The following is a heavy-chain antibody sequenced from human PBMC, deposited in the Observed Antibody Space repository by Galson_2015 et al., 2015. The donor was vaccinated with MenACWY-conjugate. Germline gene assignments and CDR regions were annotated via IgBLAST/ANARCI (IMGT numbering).Heavy chain of an antibody. Sequence: SLRLSCAASGFTFSSYGMHWVRQAPGKGLEWVAFIRYDGSNKYYADSVKGRFTISRDNSKNTLYLQMNSLRAEDTAVYYCAKDKGAYRLEDDAFDIWGQGTMVTVSS. J-gene: IGHJ3*02. CDR1: GFTFSSYG. D-gene: IGHD1-26*01. V-gene: IGHV3-30*02. CDR3: AKDKGAYRLEDDAFDI. CDR2: IRYDGSNK.